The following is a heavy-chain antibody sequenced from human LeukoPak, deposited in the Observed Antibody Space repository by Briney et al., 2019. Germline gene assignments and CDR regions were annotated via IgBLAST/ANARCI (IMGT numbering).Heavy chain of an antibody. Sequence: GGSLRLSCAASGFTFSNAWMSWVRQAPGKGLEWVGRIKSKTDGGTADYAAPVKGRFTISRDDSKNTLYLQMNSLKTEDTAVYYCTPTYYYGSGSSYYFDYWGQGTLVTVSS. CDR3: TPTYYYGSGSSYYFDY. J-gene: IGHJ4*02. CDR1: GFTFSNAW. CDR2: IKSKTDGGTA. V-gene: IGHV3-15*01. D-gene: IGHD3-10*01.